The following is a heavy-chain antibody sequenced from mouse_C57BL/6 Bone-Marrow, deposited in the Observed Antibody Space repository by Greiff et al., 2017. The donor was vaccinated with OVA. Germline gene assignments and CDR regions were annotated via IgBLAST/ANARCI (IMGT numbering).Heavy chain of an antibody. V-gene: IGHV14-4*01. CDR1: GFNIKDDY. J-gene: IGHJ1*03. Sequence: EVHLVESGAELVRPGASVKLSCTASGFNIKDDYMHWVKQRPEQGLEWIGWIDPENGDTEYASKFQGKATITADTSSNTAYLQLSSLTSEDTAVYYCTTLLGYFDVWGTGTTVTVSS. CDR3: TTLLGYFDV. CDR2: IDPENGDT.